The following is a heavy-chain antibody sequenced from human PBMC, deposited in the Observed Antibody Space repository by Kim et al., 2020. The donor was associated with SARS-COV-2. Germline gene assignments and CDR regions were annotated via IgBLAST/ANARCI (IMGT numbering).Heavy chain of an antibody. V-gene: IGHV3-30*04. CDR3: ARDITGLDCSGGSCYGGPDY. CDR2: ISYDGSNK. J-gene: IGHJ4*02. Sequence: GGSLRLSCAASGFTFSSYAMHWVRQAPGKGLEWVAVISYDGSNKYYADSVKGRFTISRDNSKNTLYLQMNSLRAEDTAVYYCARDITGLDCSGGSCYGGPDYWGQGTLVTVSS. D-gene: IGHD2-15*01. CDR1: GFTFSSYA.